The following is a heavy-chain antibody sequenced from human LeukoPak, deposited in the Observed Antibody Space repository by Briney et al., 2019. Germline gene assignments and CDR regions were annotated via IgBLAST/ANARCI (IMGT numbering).Heavy chain of an antibody. CDR3: AKAGPSQLPFQH. D-gene: IGHD2-2*01. Sequence: GGSLRLSCAASGFTFSSYGIHWVRQAPGKGLEWVAVISYDGSNKYYADSVKGRFTISRDNSKNTLYLQMNSLRAEDTAVYYCAKAGPSQLPFQHWGQGTLVTVSS. CDR2: ISYDGSNK. J-gene: IGHJ1*01. V-gene: IGHV3-30*18. CDR1: GFTFSSYG.